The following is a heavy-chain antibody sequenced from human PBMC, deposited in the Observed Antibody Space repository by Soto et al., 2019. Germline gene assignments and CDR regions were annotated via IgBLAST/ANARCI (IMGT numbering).Heavy chain of an antibody. CDR3: ARRVGAAAGTGNWFDP. D-gene: IGHD6-13*01. V-gene: IGHV4-39*01. J-gene: IGHJ5*02. CDR2: IYYSGST. CDR1: GGSISSSSYY. Sequence: SETLSLTCTVSGGSISSSSYYLGWIRQPPGKGLEWIGSIYYSGSTYYNPSLKSRVTISVDTSKNQFSLKLSSVTAADTAVYYCARRVGAAAGTGNWFDPWGQGTLVT.